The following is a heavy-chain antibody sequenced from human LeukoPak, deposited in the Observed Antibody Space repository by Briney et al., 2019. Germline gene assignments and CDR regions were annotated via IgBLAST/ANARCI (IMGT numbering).Heavy chain of an antibody. CDR1: GFTFSSYW. V-gene: IGHV3-74*01. CDR2: INNDGSDT. CDR3: ARNNWGIDD. D-gene: IGHD7-27*01. J-gene: IGHJ4*02. Sequence: GGSLRLSCAASGFTFSSYWMHWVRQSPGKGLVWVARINNDGSDTSHADSVEGRFTISRDNAENTPYLQMNSLRVEDTAMYFCARNNWGIDDWGQGTLVTVSS.